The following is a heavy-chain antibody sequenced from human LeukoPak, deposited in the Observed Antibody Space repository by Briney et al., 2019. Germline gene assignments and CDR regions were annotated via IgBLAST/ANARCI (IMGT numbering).Heavy chain of an antibody. J-gene: IGHJ4*02. Sequence: SVKVSCKASGCTFSSYAISWVRQAPGQGLEWMGGIIPIFGTANYAQKFQGRVTITADKSTSTAYMELSSLRSEDTAVYYCARTVAGIGYFDYWGQGTLVTVSS. CDR2: IIPIFGTA. V-gene: IGHV1-69*06. D-gene: IGHD6-19*01. CDR1: GCTFSSYA. CDR3: ARTVAGIGYFDY.